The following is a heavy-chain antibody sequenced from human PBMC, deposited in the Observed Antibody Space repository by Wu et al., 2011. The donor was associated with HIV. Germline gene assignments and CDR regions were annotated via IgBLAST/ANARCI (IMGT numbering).Heavy chain of an antibody. CDR1: GYTFSDYY. D-gene: IGHD6-19*01. CDR3: ARDRSGGYDH. J-gene: IGHJ5*02. CDR2: INPNSGGT. V-gene: IGHV1-2*02. Sequence: QVQLAQSGAEVKKPGASVKVSCKASGYTFSDYYMHWVRQAPGQGLEWMGWINPNSGGTDFAPKFQGRLTLTRDASFTTAYMELRRFSSDDTAIYFCARDRSGGYDHWGQGTLVTVSS.